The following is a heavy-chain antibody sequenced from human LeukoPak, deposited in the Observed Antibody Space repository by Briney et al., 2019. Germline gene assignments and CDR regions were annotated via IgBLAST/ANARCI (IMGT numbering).Heavy chain of an antibody. CDR1: GGSISSSSYY. J-gene: IGHJ5*02. V-gene: IGHV4-39*01. CDR2: IYYSGST. Sequence: PSETLSLTCTVSGGSISSSSYYWGWIRQPPGKGLEWIGSIYYSGSTYYNPSLKSRVTISVDTSKNQFSLKLSPVTAADTAVYYCARLRYCSSTSCFGRFDPWGQGTLVTVSS. CDR3: ARLRYCSSTSCFGRFDP. D-gene: IGHD2-2*01.